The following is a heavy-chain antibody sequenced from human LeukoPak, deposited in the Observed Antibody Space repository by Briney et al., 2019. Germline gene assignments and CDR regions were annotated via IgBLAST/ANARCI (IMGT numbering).Heavy chain of an antibody. CDR3: ARQTDYYGSGFDY. Sequence: GEALQISCKGSGSLFITYWIGWGRQTPGKGLEWMGIIYPGDSDTRDSPSFQGQVTISADKSISTAYLQWSSLKASDTAMYYCARQTDYYGSGFDYWGQGTLVTVSS. CDR1: GSLFITYW. D-gene: IGHD3-10*01. J-gene: IGHJ4*02. V-gene: IGHV5-51*01. CDR2: IYPGDSDT.